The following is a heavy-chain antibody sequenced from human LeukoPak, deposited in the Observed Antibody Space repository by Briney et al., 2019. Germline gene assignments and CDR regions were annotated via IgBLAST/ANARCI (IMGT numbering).Heavy chain of an antibody. CDR1: GGTFSSYA. V-gene: IGHV1-69*13. CDR3: ARDRGRITMIKYYFDY. Sequence: SVKVSCKASGGTFSSYAISWVRQAPGQGLEWMGGIIPIFGTANYAQKFRGRVTITADESTSTAYMELSSLRSEDTAVYYCARDRGRITMIKYYFDYWGQGTLVTVSS. CDR2: IIPIFGTA. J-gene: IGHJ4*02. D-gene: IGHD3-22*01.